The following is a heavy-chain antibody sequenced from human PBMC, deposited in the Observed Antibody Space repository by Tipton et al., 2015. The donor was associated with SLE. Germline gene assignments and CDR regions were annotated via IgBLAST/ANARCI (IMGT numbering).Heavy chain of an antibody. V-gene: IGHV4-59*01. CDR3: ASGSPPWTGFGY. CDR1: GGSISSYY. CDR2: IYYRGSN. Sequence: LRLSCTVSGGSISSYYWSWIRQPPGKVLEWIGYIYYRGSNNYNPSLKSRVTISVDTSKNQFSLKLSSVTAADAAVYYCASGSPPWTGFGYWGQGTLVTVSS. J-gene: IGHJ4*02. D-gene: IGHD3-10*01.